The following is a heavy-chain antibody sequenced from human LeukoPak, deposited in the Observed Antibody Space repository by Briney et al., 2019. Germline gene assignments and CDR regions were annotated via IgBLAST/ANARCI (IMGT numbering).Heavy chain of an antibody. J-gene: IGHJ4*02. D-gene: IGHD3-3*01. Sequence: ASVKVSCKASGYTFTSYYMHWVRQAPGQGLEWMGIINPSGGSTSYAQKFQGRVTMTRDTSTSTVYMELSSLRSEDTAVYYCATTAPEGTIFGVVITPPLDYWGQGTLVTVSS. CDR1: GYTFTSYY. V-gene: IGHV1-46*01. CDR2: INPSGGST. CDR3: ATTAPEGTIFGVVITPPLDY.